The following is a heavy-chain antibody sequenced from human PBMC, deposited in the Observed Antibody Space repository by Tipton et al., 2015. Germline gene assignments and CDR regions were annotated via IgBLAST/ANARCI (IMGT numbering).Heavy chain of an antibody. V-gene: IGHV3-33*03. CDR2: IWYDESHK. Sequence: SLRLSCAASGFDFSIYGMHWVRQAPGKGLEWVAVIWYDESHKFYADSVKGRFTISRDNARNSLYLEMNSLKAEDTALYYCARMWFGELLAGDYWGQGTLVTVSS. J-gene: IGHJ4*02. CDR1: GFDFSIYG. D-gene: IGHD3-10*01. CDR3: ARMWFGELLAGDY.